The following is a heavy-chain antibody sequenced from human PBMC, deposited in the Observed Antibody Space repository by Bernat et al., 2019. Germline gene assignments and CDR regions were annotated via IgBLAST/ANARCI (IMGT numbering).Heavy chain of an antibody. J-gene: IGHJ4*02. D-gene: IGHD1-26*01. CDR2: IYYGGST. CDR1: GGSISSSSYY. V-gene: IGHV4-39*01. Sequence: QLQLQESGPGLVKPSETLSLTCTVSGGSISSSSYYWGWIRQPPGKGLEWIGSIYYGGSTYYNPSLKSRVTISVDTSKNQFSLKLSSVTAADTAVYYCARRPRMGATDYYFDYWGQGTLVTVSS. CDR3: ARRPRMGATDYYFDY.